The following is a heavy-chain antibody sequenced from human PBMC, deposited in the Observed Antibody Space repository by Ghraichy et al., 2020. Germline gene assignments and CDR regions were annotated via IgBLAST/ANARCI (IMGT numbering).Heavy chain of an antibody. CDR3: AITRYYDFWSGYLGPFDY. D-gene: IGHD3-3*01. V-gene: IGHV3-23*01. J-gene: IGHJ4*02. CDR2: ISGSGGST. Sequence: LSLTCAASGFTFSSYAMSWVRQAPGKGLEWVSAISGSGGSTYYADSVKGRFTISRDNSKNTLYLQMNSLRAEDTAVYYCAITRYYDFWSGYLGPFDYWGQGTLVTVSS. CDR1: GFTFSSYA.